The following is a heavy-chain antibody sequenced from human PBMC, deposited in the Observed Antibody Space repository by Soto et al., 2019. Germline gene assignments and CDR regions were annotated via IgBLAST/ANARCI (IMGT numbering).Heavy chain of an antibody. CDR3: GREETAWPLAYGLDV. CDR1: GFTFSGYS. D-gene: IGHD2-21*02. CDR2: ISTKSDI. V-gene: IGHV3-21*01. Sequence: PGGSLRLSCAASGFTFSGYSMNWVRQAPGKGLEWVASISTKSDIYYADSVKGGFTISRDNAKNSVSLQMNSLRAEDTAVYYCGREETAWPLAYGLDVWGQGTTVTVSS. J-gene: IGHJ6*02.